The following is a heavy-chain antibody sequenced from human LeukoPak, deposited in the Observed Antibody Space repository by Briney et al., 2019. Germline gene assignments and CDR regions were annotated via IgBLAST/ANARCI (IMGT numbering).Heavy chain of an antibody. J-gene: IGHJ4*02. CDR1: GFTFSNAW. V-gene: IGHV3-15*01. CDR3: TTRTAYYDFWSGYYFDY. CDR2: IKSKTDGGTT. D-gene: IGHD3-3*01. Sequence: GGSLRLSCAASGFTFSNAWMSWVRQAPGKGLEWVGRIKSKTDGGTTDYAAPVNGRFTISRDDSKNTLYLQMNSLKTEDTAVYYCTTRTAYYDFWSGYYFDYWGQGTLVTVSS.